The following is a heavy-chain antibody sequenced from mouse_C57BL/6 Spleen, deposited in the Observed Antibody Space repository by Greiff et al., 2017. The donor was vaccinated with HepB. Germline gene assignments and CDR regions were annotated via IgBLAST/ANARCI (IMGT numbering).Heavy chain of an antibody. J-gene: IGHJ1*03. CDR1: GYAFSSYW. Sequence: QVQLQQSGAELVKPGASVKISCKASGYAFSSYWMNWVKQRPGKGLEWIGQIYPGDGDTNYNGKFKGKATLTADKSSSTAYMQLSSLTSEDSAVYFCARGATVAHWYFDVWGTGTTVTVSS. V-gene: IGHV1-80*01. CDR3: ARGATVAHWYFDV. D-gene: IGHD1-1*01. CDR2: IYPGDGDT.